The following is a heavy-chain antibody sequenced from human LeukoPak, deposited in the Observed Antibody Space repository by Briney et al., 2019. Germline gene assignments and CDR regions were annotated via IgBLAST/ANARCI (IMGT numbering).Heavy chain of an antibody. V-gene: IGHV3-23*01. CDR2: ISGSGGST. CDR3: ARVARLLYYFDY. J-gene: IGHJ4*02. Sequence: GGSLRLSCAASGFTFSSYAMSWVRQAQGKGLEWVSAISGSGGSTYYADSVKGRFTISRDNSKNTLYLQMNSLRAEDTAVYYCARVARLLYYFDYWGQGTLVTVSS. CDR1: GFTFSSYA.